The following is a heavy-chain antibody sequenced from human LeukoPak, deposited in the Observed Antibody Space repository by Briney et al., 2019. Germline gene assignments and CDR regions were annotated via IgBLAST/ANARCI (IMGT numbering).Heavy chain of an antibody. Sequence: PGGSLRLSCAASGFTFRTYSMNWVRQAPGKGLEWVSYMSGSGTSIYYADSVKGRFTISRDNAKNSLYLQMNSLRVEDTAVYYCARSDMDVWGKGTTVTVSS. V-gene: IGHV3-48*01. CDR1: GFTFRTYS. CDR2: MSGSGTSI. J-gene: IGHJ6*03. CDR3: ARSDMDV.